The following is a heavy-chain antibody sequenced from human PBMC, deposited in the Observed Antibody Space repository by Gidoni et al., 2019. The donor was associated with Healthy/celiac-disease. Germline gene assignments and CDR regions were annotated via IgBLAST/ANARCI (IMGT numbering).Heavy chain of an antibody. Sequence: QVQLQESGPGLVKPSETLSLTCTVSGGSISSYYWSWIRQPAGKGLEWIGRIYTSGSTNYNPSLKSRVTMSVDTSKNQFSLKLSSVTAADTAVYYCARESSSGVVVVAATHFDYWGQGTLVTVSS. CDR2: IYTSGST. CDR1: GGSISSYY. J-gene: IGHJ4*02. D-gene: IGHD2-15*01. V-gene: IGHV4-4*07. CDR3: ARESSSGVVVVAATHFDY.